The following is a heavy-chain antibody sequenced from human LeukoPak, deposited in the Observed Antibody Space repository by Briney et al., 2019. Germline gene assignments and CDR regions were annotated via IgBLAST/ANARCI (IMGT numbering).Heavy chain of an antibody. CDR2: INSDASVT. CDR3: ARVTAVAGTSVGVDA. J-gene: IGHJ4*02. Sequence: GGSLRLSCAASGFTFSNYWMHWVRQTPGRGLVWVSRINSDASVTTYADSVKGRFTISRDNAKNTLYLQMNSLRAEDTAVYYCARVTAVAGTSVGVDAWGQGILVTVSS. V-gene: IGHV3-74*01. CDR1: GFTFSNYW. D-gene: IGHD6-19*01.